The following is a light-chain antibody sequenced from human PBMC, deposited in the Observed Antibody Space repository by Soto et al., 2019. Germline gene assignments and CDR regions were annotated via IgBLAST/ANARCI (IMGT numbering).Light chain of an antibody. Sequence: EKVLTQSPATLSVSPGERATLSCRASQSVSTNIAWYQQKPGQAPRLLIFGASTRAPGIPARFSGSGSGTEFTLTISRLQSEDFAIYYCQQYNDWPPLTFGGGTKVEIK. CDR2: GAS. V-gene: IGKV3-15*01. J-gene: IGKJ4*01. CDR3: QQYNDWPPLT. CDR1: QSVSTN.